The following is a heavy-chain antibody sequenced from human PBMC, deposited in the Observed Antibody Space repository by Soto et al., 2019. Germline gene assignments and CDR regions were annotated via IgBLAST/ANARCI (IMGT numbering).Heavy chain of an antibody. J-gene: IGHJ2*01. CDR2: INHSGST. Sequence: QVQLQQWGAGLLKPSETLSLTCAVYGGSFSGYYWSWIRQPPGKGLEWIGEINHSGSTNYNPSLKSRVTISVDTSKNQFSLKLSSVTAADTAVYYCASMATDCSSTSCPSEDFDLWGRGTLVTVSS. V-gene: IGHV4-34*01. D-gene: IGHD2-2*01. CDR1: GGSFSGYY. CDR3: ASMATDCSSTSCPSEDFDL.